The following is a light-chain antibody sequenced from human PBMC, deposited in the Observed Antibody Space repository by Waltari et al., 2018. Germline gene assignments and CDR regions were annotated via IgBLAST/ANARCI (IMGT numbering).Light chain of an antibody. J-gene: IGLJ2*01. CDR3: AACEDSLSGVV. CDR2: RNN. CDR1: SSNIGSNY. V-gene: IGLV1-47*01. Sequence: QSVLTQPPSASGTPGQRVTISCSGSSSNIGSNYAYWYQQLPGTAPTLLIYRNNRRPSWVLDRFSGSKSGTSASLAINVLRSEDEADYYCAACEDSLSGVVFGGGTKLTVL.